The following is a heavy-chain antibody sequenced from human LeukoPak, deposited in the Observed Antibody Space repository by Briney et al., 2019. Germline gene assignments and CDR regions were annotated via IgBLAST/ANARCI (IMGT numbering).Heavy chain of an antibody. D-gene: IGHD1-20*01. CDR3: NTFNWNSPFDY. CDR2: IRSKTSGGTT. V-gene: IGHV3-15*01. Sequence: GGSLRLSCTASGFTFSDAWVTWVRQAPGKGLEWVGRIRSKTSGGTTDYAAPVKGRFTISRDDSKNTIFLQMNSLKTEDTAVYYCNTFNWNSPFDYWAQGTLVTVSS. CDR1: GFTFSDAW. J-gene: IGHJ4*02.